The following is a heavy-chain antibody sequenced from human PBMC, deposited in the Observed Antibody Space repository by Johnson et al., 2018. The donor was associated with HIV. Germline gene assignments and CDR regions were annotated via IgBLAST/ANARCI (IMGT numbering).Heavy chain of an antibody. J-gene: IGHJ3*02. V-gene: IGHV3-66*01. Sequence: VQLVESGGGLVQPGGSLRLSCAASGFSVSSKYMSWVRQAPGKGLEWVSVIYSGGSTYYAGSVKGRFTISRENAKNSLYLQLNSLRAGDTALYYCARGSYDGDAFDIWGQGTMVTVSS. CDR3: ARGSYDGDAFDI. D-gene: IGHD1-26*01. CDR1: GFSVSSKY. CDR2: IYSGGST.